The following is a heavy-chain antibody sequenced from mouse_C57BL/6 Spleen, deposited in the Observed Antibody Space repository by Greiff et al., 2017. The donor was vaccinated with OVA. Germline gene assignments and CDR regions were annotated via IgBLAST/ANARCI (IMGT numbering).Heavy chain of an antibody. V-gene: IGHV1-82*01. J-gene: IGHJ4*01. CDR3: ARRDPMDY. Sequence: VQLQQSGPELVKPGASVKISCKASGYAFSSSWMNWVKQRPGQGLEWIGRIYPGDGDTNYNGKFKGKATLTADKSSSTAYMQLSSLTSEDSAVYFCARRDPMDYWGQGTSVTVSS. CDR1: GYAFSSSW. D-gene: IGHD3-3*01. CDR2: IYPGDGDT.